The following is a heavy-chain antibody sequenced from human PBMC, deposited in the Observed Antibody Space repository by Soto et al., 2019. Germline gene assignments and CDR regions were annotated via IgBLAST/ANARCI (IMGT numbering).Heavy chain of an antibody. D-gene: IGHD3-3*01. J-gene: IGHJ3*02. V-gene: IGHV1-2*02. Sequence: QLHLVQSGAVVKKPGASVTVSCSASGYPVTAYYMHWVRQAPGRGLEWMGGINPATGAAKYTQTSRGRYTLTRDRSTSKVSMELSGLPSEDPAGFYCPKRGGVGVAGSAAFDMWGQGTLVTVSS. CDR3: PKRGGVGVAGSAAFDM. CDR1: GYPVTAYY. CDR2: INPATGAA.